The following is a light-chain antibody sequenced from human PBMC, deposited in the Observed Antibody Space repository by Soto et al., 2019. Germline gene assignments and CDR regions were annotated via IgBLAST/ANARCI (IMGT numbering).Light chain of an antibody. V-gene: IGLV2-14*01. CDR1: SSDVGGYNY. CDR2: DVS. Sequence: QSVLTQPASVSGSPGQSITISCTGTSSDVGGYNYVSWYQQHPGKAPKLMIYDVSNRPSGVSNRFSGSKSGNTASLTISGLQAEDESDYYWSSYTSSSAWVFGGGPKVTVL. CDR3: SSYTSSSAWV. J-gene: IGLJ3*02.